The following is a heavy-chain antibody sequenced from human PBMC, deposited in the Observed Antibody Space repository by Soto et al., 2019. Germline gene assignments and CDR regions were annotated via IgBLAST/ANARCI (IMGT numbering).Heavy chain of an antibody. D-gene: IGHD3-22*01. CDR1: GGSISSGGYY. CDR2: IYYSGST. Sequence: KTXETLSLTCTVAGGSISSGGYYWSWIRQHPGKGLEWIGYIYYSGSTYYNPSLKSRVTISVDTSKNQFSLKLSSVTAADTAVYYCARVADNYYDSSQNWFDHSGHGTLVTVSS. CDR3: ARVADNYYDSSQNWFDH. V-gene: IGHV4-31*03. J-gene: IGHJ5*02.